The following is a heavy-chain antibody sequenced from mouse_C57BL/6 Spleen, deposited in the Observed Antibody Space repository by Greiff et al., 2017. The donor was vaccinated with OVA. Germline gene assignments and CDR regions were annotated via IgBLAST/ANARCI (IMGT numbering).Heavy chain of an antibody. CDR2: IDPSDSET. J-gene: IGHJ4*01. CDR1: GYTFTSYW. CDR3: ARDYYDEMDY. D-gene: IGHD1-1*01. V-gene: IGHV1-52*01. Sequence: QVQLQQSGAELVRPGSSVKLSCKASGYTFTSYWMHWVKQRPIQGLEWIGNIDPSDSETHSNQKFKDKATLTVDKSSSTAYMQLSSLTSEDSAVYYCARDYYDEMDYWGQGTSVTVSS.